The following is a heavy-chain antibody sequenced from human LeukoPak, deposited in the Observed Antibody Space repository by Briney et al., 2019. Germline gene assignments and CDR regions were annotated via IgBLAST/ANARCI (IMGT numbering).Heavy chain of an antibody. CDR1: GFTFSSYR. Sequence: PGGSLRLSCAGSGFTFSSYRMHWVRQAPGKGLVWVSRINDDGSTTNHADSVKGRFTISRDNAKSTLYLQMNSLTAEDTAVYYCARDLVYGSGSLGYWGQGTLVTVSS. CDR3: ARDLVYGSGSLGY. V-gene: IGHV3-74*01. CDR2: INDDGSTT. J-gene: IGHJ4*02. D-gene: IGHD3-10*01.